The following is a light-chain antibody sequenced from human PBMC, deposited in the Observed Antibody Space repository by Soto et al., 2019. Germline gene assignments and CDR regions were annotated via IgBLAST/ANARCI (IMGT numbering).Light chain of an antibody. V-gene: IGLV2-14*01. CDR3: SSYTSRSTLV. Sequence: QSVLTQPASVSGSAGQSITISCTGTSSDVGGYNYVSWYQQHPGKAPKLMIYEVTNRPSGVSNRFSGSKSGNTASLTISGPQAEDEADYYCSSYTSRSTLVFGTGTKVTV. J-gene: IGLJ1*01. CDR2: EVT. CDR1: SSDVGGYNY.